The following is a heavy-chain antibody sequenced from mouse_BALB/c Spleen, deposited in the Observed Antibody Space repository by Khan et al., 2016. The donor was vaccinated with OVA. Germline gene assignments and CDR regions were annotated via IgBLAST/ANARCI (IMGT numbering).Heavy chain of an antibody. V-gene: IGHV1-26*01. CDR3: ARRYDFFAY. CDR1: GYSFTGYY. CDR2: VTPNTGNT. J-gene: IGHJ3*01. Sequence: VQLKESGPDLVKPGASVKMSCKASGYSFTGYYMNWVKQSHGKRLECIGRVTPNTGNTTYNQKFKVTAILIVHTSSSTAYMELRNATSEDSAVYYCARRYDFFAYWGQGTLVTVSA. D-gene: IGHD2-12*01.